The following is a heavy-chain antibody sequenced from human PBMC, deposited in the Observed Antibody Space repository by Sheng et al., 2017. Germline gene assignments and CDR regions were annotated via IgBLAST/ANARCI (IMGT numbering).Heavy chain of an antibody. D-gene: IGHD3-10*01. Sequence: QVQLVQSGAEVKKPGSSVKVSCKASGGTFSSYAISWVRQAPGQGLEWMGGIIPIFGTANYAQKFQGRVTITADESTSTAYMELSSLRSEDTAVYYCARVANYYGSGSYGAFDIWGQGTMVTVSS. CDR3: ARVANYYGSGSYGAFDI. J-gene: IGHJ3*02. V-gene: IGHV1-69*13. CDR2: IIPIFGTA. CDR1: GGTFSSYA.